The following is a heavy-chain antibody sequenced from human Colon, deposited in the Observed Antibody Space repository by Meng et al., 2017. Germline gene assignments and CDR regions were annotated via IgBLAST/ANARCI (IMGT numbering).Heavy chain of an antibody. V-gene: IGHV4-30-4*01. CDR3: ARGYYDSSGYGYWYFDL. Sequence: VALQETGPGLVKPPLTLSLTCTVSGGSICSGNYSWSWIGQPPGKGLEWIGYIYYSGSTYYNPSLKSRVTISVDTSKNQFSLKLSSVTAADTAVYYCARGYYDSSGYGYWYFDLWGRGTLVTVSS. D-gene: IGHD3-22*01. J-gene: IGHJ2*01. CDR2: IYYSGST. CDR1: GGSICSGNYS.